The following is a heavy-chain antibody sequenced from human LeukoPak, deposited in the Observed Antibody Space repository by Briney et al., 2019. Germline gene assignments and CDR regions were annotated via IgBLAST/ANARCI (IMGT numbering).Heavy chain of an antibody. CDR1: GFTFSDHY. V-gene: IGHV3-11*01. J-gene: IGHJ3*02. D-gene: IGHD1-14*01. CDR2: ISSSGDTL. Sequence: GGSLRLACAASGFTFSDHYMSWIRQAPDKGLEWISYISSSGDTLYYVDSVKGRFTISRDNAKKSLYLQIDSLRVEDTAVYYCARTETGAFDIWGQGTMVTVSS. CDR3: ARTETGAFDI.